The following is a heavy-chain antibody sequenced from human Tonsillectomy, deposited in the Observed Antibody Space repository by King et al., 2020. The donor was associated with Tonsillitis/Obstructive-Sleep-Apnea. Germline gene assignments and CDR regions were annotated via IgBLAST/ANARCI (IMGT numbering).Heavy chain of an antibody. Sequence: VQLVESGGGLVQPGGSLRLSCAASGFTFSSYAMGWVRQAPGKGLEWVSVISGSGGSTYYADSVKGRFTISRDNSKNTLYLQMNSLRAEDTAVYYCAKQYAQGWELLCLDYWGQGTLVTVSS. CDR3: AKQYAQGWELLCLDY. CDR1: GFTFSSYA. J-gene: IGHJ4*02. D-gene: IGHD1-26*01. CDR2: ISGSGGST. V-gene: IGHV3-23*04.